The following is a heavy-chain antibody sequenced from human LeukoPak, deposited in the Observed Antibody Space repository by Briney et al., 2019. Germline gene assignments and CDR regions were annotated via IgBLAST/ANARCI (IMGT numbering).Heavy chain of an antibody. V-gene: IGHV3-66*01. J-gene: IGHJ6*02. CDR1: GFTVSSDY. CDR2: IYSGGST. Sequence: GGSLRLSCAASGFTVSSDYMTWVRQAPGKGLEWVSVIYSGGSTYYADSVKGRFTISRDNSNNTLDLQMNSLRAEDTAGYYCARVPCSRSPCYNAMVVWAQGTTVTVSS. D-gene: IGHD2-2*01. CDR3: ARVPCSRSPCYNAMVV.